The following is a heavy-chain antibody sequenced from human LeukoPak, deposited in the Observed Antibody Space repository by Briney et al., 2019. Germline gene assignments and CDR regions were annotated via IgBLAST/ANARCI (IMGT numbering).Heavy chain of an antibody. CDR2: ISSDSSFI. D-gene: IGHD3-22*01. CDR1: GFTFSSYT. V-gene: IGHV3-21*04. Sequence: GGSLRLSCAASGFTFSSYTMNWVRQPPGKGLEWVSSISSDSSFIYYGDSVKGRFTVSRDNAKNSLYLQMNSLRAEDTALYYCAKDKGPYYYDSSGYYDYWGQGTLVTVSS. J-gene: IGHJ4*02. CDR3: AKDKGPYYYDSSGYYDY.